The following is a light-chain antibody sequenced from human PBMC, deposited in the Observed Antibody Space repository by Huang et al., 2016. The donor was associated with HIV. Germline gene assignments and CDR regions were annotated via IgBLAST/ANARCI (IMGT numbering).Light chain of an antibody. CDR1: QSVTGN. CDR3: QQYTNPPPWT. Sequence: VVLTQSPAALSVSSGERVTLSCRASQSVTGNLAWDLQQPGQAPRVLCDDASTRAAGTPARFSDSVSWTEFTLTISSLQSDAFGVYYCQQYTNPPPWTFGQGTRVEI. V-gene: IGKV3-15*01. CDR2: DAS. J-gene: IGKJ1*01.